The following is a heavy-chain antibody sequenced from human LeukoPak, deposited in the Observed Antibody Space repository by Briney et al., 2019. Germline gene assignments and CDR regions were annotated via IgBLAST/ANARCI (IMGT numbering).Heavy chain of an antibody. CDR1: GFTFSSYW. J-gene: IGHJ4*02. CDR2: IKQDGSEK. V-gene: IGHV3-7*01. D-gene: IGHD5-18*01. CDR3: ARDLPIDTAMVESNGFDY. Sequence: GGSLRLSCAASGFTFSSYWMSWVRPAPGKGLEWVANIKQDGSEKYYVDSVKGRFTISRDNAKNSLYLQMNSLRAEDTAVYYCARDLPIDTAMVESNGFDYWGQGTLVTVSS.